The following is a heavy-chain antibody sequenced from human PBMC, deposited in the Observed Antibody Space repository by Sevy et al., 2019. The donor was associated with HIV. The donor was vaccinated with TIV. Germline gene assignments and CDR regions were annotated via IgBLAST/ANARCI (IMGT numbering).Heavy chain of an antibody. Sequence: GGSLRLSCAASGFTFSDYSVNWVRQAPGKGLEWVSSISSSSYYIWYADSVNGRFTISRDNAKNSLYLQMNSLRAEDTAVYYCARGGCISTSFYLLDYWGLGTLVTVSS. CDR3: ARGGCISTSFYLLDY. J-gene: IGHJ4*02. CDR1: GFTFSDYS. D-gene: IGHD2-2*01. V-gene: IGHV3-21*01. CDR2: ISSSSYYI.